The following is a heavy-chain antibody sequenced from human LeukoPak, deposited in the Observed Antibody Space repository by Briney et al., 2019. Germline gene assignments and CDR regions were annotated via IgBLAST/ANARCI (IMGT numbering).Heavy chain of an antibody. Sequence: GGSLRFSCAASGFTFSSYGMHWVRQAPGKGLEWVAFIRYDGSNKYYADSVKGRFTISRDNSKNTLYLQMNSLRAEDTAVYYCAKDRGGYGSDTYYYYMDVWGKGTTVTISS. D-gene: IGHD5-12*01. CDR1: GFTFSSYG. CDR2: IRYDGSNK. CDR3: AKDRGGYGSDTYYYYMDV. J-gene: IGHJ6*03. V-gene: IGHV3-30*02.